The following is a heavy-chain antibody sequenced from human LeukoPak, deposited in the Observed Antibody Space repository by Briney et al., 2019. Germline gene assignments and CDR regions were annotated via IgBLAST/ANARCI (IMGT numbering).Heavy chain of an antibody. CDR3: AREGDKVGFDFDY. D-gene: IGHD2-21*01. J-gene: IGHJ4*02. V-gene: IGHV6-1*01. CDR1: GDSVSSNSAS. Sequence: SQTLSLTCAIPGDSVSSNSASWNWIRQSPSRGLEWLGRTYYRSKWFNDYAVSVKSRININPDTSKNQLSLQLNSVTSEDTAVYYCAREGDKVGFDFDYWGQGTLVTVSS. CDR2: TYYRSKWFN.